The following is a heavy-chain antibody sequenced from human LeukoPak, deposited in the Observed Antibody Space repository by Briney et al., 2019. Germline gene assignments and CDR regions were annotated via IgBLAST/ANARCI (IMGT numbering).Heavy chain of an antibody. CDR2: ISSSSSYI. V-gene: IGHV3-21*01. Sequence: PGGSLRLSCAASGFTFSSYSMNWVRQAPGKGLEWVSSISSSSSYIYYADSVKGRFTISRDNAKNSLYLQMNSLRAEDTAVYCCARNRGAYIAAAGTWGQGTLVTISS. CDR3: ARNRGAYIAAAGT. J-gene: IGHJ4*02. CDR1: GFTFSSYS. D-gene: IGHD6-13*01.